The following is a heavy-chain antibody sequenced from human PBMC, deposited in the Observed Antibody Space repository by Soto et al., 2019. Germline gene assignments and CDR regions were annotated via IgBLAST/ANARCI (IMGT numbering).Heavy chain of an antibody. CDR3: ARDKGRLPLGENYFSVMDV. Sequence: QVQLVQSGAEVKKPGASVKVSCKAAGGTFSNSAISWVRQAPGQGLEWMGGIMPIFRTADYAQSCQGRVTITANESTSTAYMELSSLRSEDTAVYYCARDKGRLPLGENYFSVMDVWGQGTMVTVSS. J-gene: IGHJ6*02. D-gene: IGHD5-12*01. CDR1: GGTFSNSA. CDR2: IMPIFRTA. V-gene: IGHV1-69*12.